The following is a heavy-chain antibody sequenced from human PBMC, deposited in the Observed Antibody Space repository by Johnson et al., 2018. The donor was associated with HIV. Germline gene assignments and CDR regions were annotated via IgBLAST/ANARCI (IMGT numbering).Heavy chain of an antibody. CDR3: ARAGAVGFDAFDI. CDR1: GFTFSSYA. D-gene: IGHD6-19*01. Sequence: VHLVESGGGLVKPGGSLRLSCAASGFTFSSYALHWVRQAPGKGLEWVAVISYDGSNKFYADSVKGRFTISRDNSKNTLYLQMNSLRPEDSAVYYCARAGAVGFDAFDIWGQGTMVTVSS. V-gene: IGHV3-30*14. CDR2: ISYDGSNK. J-gene: IGHJ3*02.